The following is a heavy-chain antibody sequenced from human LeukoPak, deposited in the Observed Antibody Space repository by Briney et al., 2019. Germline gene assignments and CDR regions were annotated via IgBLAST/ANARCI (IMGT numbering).Heavy chain of an antibody. V-gene: IGHV3-9*01. CDR1: GFTFDDYA. Sequence: GRSLRLSCAASGFTFDDYAMHWVRQAPGEGLEWVSGISWNSGSIGYADSVKGRFTISRDNAKNSLYLQMNSLRAEDTALYYCAQTHSSSWYRSSWFDPWGQGTLVTVSS. J-gene: IGHJ5*02. D-gene: IGHD6-13*01. CDR3: AQTHSSSWYRSSWFDP. CDR2: ISWNSGSI.